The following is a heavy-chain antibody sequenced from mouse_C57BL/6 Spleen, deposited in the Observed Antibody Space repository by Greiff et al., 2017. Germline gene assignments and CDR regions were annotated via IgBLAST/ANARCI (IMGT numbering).Heavy chain of an antibody. J-gene: IGHJ4*01. CDR3: TGPIYYNYDGYAMDC. CDR1: GFTFSNYW. V-gene: IGHV6-3*01. D-gene: IGHD2-4*01. Sequence: DVHLVESGGGLVQPGGSMKLSCVASGFTFSNYWMNWVRQSPEKGLEWVAQIRLKSDNYATHYAGSVKGRFTISRDDSKSSVYLQMNNLRAEDTGIYYCTGPIYYNYDGYAMDCWGQGTSVTVSS. CDR2: IRLKSDNYAT.